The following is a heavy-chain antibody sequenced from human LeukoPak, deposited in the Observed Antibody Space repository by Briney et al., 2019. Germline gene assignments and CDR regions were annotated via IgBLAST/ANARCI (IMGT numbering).Heavy chain of an antibody. V-gene: IGHV4-59*08. CDR1: GGSITSYY. CDR3: ARHRLRLVTTFFDY. J-gene: IGHJ4*02. Sequence: PSETLSLTCTVSGGSITSYYWSWIRQPPGKGLEWIGYIYYSGSTNYNPSLKSRVTISVDTSKNQFSLKLTSVTAADTAVYYCARHRLRLVTTFFDYWGQGTLVTVSS. CDR2: IYYSGST. D-gene: IGHD4-17*01.